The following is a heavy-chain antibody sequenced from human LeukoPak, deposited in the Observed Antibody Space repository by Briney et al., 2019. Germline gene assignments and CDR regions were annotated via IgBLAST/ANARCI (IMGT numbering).Heavy chain of an antibody. V-gene: IGHV4-38-2*02. J-gene: IGHJ4*02. CDR1: GDSITGYY. Sequence: SETLSLTCSVSGDSITGYYWGWIRQPPGKGLEWIGNIYHSGSTYYNPSLKSRVTISVDTSKNQFSLKLSSVTAADTAVYYCARDRHWGQGTLVTVSS. CDR2: IYHSGST. CDR3: ARDRH.